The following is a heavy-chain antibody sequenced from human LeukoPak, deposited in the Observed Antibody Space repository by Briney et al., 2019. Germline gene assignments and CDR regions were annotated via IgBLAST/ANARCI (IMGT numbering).Heavy chain of an antibody. D-gene: IGHD3-22*01. Sequence: SETLSLTCTVSGGSISSYYWSWIRQPPGKGLEWIGYIYYSGSTNYNPSLKSPVTISVDTSKNQFSLKLSSVTAADTAVYYCARSYYYDSSGLALGEFDPWGQGTLVTVSS. CDR3: ARSYYYDSSGLALGEFDP. CDR2: IYYSGST. V-gene: IGHV4-59*01. J-gene: IGHJ5*02. CDR1: GGSISSYY.